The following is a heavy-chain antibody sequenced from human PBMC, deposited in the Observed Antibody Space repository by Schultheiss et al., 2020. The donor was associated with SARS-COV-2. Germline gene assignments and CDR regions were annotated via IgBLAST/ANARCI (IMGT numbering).Heavy chain of an antibody. J-gene: IGHJ6*02. CDR2: ISYDGSNK. D-gene: IGHD3-3*01. V-gene: IGHV3-33*05. CDR1: GFTFSSYG. Sequence: GGSLRLSCAASGFTFSSYGMHWVRQAPGKGLEWVAVISYDGSNKYYADSVKGRFTISRDNSKNTLYLQMNSLRAEDTAVYYCARVGGTIFGRDGMDVWGQGTTVTVSS. CDR3: ARVGGTIFGRDGMDV.